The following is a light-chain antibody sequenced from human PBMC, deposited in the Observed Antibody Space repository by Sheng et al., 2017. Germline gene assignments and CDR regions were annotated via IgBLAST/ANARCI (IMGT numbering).Light chain of an antibody. V-gene: IGLV1-40*01. Sequence: QTVVTQPPSVSGAPGQRVTISCTGSSSNIGAGYGVHWYQQLPGTAPKLLIYGNNNRPSGVPDRFSASKSGTSASLAITGLRTEDEAEYYCQSYDSSLTALFGGGTKLTVL. CDR1: SSNIGAGYG. CDR3: QSYDSSLTAL. J-gene: IGLJ2*01. CDR2: GNN.